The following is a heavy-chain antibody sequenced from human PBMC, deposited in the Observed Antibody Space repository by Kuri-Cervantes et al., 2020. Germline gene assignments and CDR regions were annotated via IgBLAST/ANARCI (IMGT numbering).Heavy chain of an antibody. D-gene: IGHD3-3*01. CDR1: GGSISSYY. Sequence: GSLRLSCTVSGGSISSYYWSWIRQPPGKGLEWIGYIYYSGRTNYNPSLKSRATISVDTSKNQFSLKLSSVTAADTAVYYCARGIWSGSSYYYMDVWGKGTTVTVSS. CDR2: IYYSGRT. J-gene: IGHJ6*03. CDR3: ARGIWSGSSYYYMDV. V-gene: IGHV4-59*01.